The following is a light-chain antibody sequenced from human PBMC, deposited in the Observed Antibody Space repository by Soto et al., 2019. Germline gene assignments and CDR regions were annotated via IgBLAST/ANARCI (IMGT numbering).Light chain of an antibody. J-gene: IGKJ5*01. CDR3: QQRHMWPIT. CDR2: DAY. CDR1: QSFRGL. V-gene: IGKV3-11*01. Sequence: VLIQSPVTRSFSPGERATLSCRASQSFRGLLAWYQQKTGQAPRLLIYDAYNRATGIPPRLSGSGYGTDLTLTISSLQNEDSEVYYCQQRHMWPITFGQGTRLEI.